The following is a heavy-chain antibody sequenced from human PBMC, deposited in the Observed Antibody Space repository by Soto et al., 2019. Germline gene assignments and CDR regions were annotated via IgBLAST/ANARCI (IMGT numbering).Heavy chain of an antibody. CDR1: GFSFSSYA. CDR3: AKDILINGVRGIFDY. J-gene: IGHJ4*02. Sequence: EVQLLESGGGLVQPGGSLRLSCAASGFSFSSYAMTWVRQAPGKGLEWVSIISGNANRTYYKDSVKGRFTISRDNSKNTLYLKMNSLRAEDKAVYYCAKDILINGVRGIFDYWGQGTLVTVSS. V-gene: IGHV3-23*01. D-gene: IGHD3-10*01. CDR2: ISGNANRT.